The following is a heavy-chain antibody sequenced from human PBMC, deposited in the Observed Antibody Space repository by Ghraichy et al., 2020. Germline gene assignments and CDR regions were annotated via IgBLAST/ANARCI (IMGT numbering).Heavy chain of an antibody. CDR2: IKQDGSEE. D-gene: IGHD2-2*03. Sequence: GGSLRLSCAASGFTFSDYWMTWVRQAPGKGLEWVANIKQDGSEEYYLDSVKGRFSTSRDNAKNSLYLQMNSLRAEDTAVYYCASALGSQLGSWGQGTLVTVSS. CDR1: GFTFSDYW. J-gene: IGHJ4*02. CDR3: ASALGSQLGS. V-gene: IGHV3-7*03.